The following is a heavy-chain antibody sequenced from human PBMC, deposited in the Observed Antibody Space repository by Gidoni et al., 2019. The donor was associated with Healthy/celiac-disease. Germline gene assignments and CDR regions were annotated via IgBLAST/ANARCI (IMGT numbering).Heavy chain of an antibody. V-gene: IGHV3-33*01. CDR3: ARGVLLYYYYMDV. D-gene: IGHD3-10*01. CDR1: GFTFSGYG. Sequence: QVQLVESGGGVVQPGRSLRLSCAASGFTFSGYGMHWVRQAPGKGLEWVAVIWYDGSNKYYADSVKGRFTISRDNSKNTLYLQMNSLRAEDTAVYYCARGVLLYYYYMDVWGKGTTVTVSS. CDR2: IWYDGSNK. J-gene: IGHJ6*03.